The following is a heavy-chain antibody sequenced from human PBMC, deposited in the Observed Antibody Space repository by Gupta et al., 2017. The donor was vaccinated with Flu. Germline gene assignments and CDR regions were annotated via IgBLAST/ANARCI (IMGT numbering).Heavy chain of an antibody. J-gene: IGHJ4*02. Sequence: TWVSYAPVQGLSWVSVIINNCDHIVYADSVRGRFTISRDNAKNSLYLQMDSLAAEDTALYYCARGCSGTSCSTSPLDYCGPGTLV. D-gene: IGHD2-2*02. V-gene: IGHV3-21*04. CDR2: IINNCDHI. CDR3: ARGCSGTSCSTSPLDY.